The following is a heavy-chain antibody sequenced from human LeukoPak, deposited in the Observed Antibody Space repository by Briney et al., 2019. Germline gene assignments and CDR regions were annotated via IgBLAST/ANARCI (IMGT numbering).Heavy chain of an antibody. CDR3: VRDNPRQQGFAY. D-gene: IGHD6-13*01. Sequence: GGSLRLSCVVSGFTLSSRWMMWVRQAPGEGLEWMTNINRDGSEKNYVDSVKGRFTITRDNAENSLYLQMNSLRAEDTAVYYCVRDNPRQQGFAYWGQGTLVTVSS. V-gene: IGHV3-7*03. CDR2: INRDGSEK. J-gene: IGHJ4*02. CDR1: GFTLSSRW.